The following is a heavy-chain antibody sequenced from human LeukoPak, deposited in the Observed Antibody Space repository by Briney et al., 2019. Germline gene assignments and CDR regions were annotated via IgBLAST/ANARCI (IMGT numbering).Heavy chain of an antibody. Sequence: PSETLSLTCAVSGGSFSSGGYSWSCLRQPPGTGLAWPGYIYHSGSTYYNPSLKSRATISVDRSKTQFSLKLSSVTAADTALYSCATGVATPPFPRLTATAYYFDYWGHETLVTVSS. CDR3: ATGVATPPFPRLTATAYYFDY. J-gene: IGHJ4*01. D-gene: IGHD2-21*02. V-gene: IGHV4-30-2*01. CDR1: GGSFSSGGYS. CDR2: IYHSGST.